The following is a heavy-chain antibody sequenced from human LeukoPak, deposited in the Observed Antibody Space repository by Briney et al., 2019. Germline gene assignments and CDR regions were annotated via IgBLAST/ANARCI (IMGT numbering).Heavy chain of an antibody. Sequence: PSETLSLTCTVSGGSISSYYWSWIRQPPGKGLEWIGNIYYSGSTNYNPSLKSRVTISVDTSKNQFSLKLSSVTAADTAMYYCGREAYDVLTSDWFDPWGQGTLVTVSS. CDR2: IYYSGST. CDR1: GGSISSYY. J-gene: IGHJ5*02. D-gene: IGHD3-9*01. CDR3: GREAYDVLTSDWFDP. V-gene: IGHV4-59*12.